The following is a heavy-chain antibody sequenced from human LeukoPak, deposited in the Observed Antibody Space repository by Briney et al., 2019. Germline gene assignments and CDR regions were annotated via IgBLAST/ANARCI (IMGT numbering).Heavy chain of an antibody. J-gene: IGHJ3*02. CDR3: ARSGIKMIVVVNGAFGI. CDR1: GGSISSYY. D-gene: IGHD3-22*01. V-gene: IGHV4-4*07. Sequence: SETLSLTCTVSGGSISSYYWSWIRQPAGKGLEWIGRIYTSGSTNYNPSLKSRVTMSVDTSKNQFSLKLSSVTAADTAVYYCARSGIKMIVVVNGAFGIWGQGTMVTVSS. CDR2: IYTSGST.